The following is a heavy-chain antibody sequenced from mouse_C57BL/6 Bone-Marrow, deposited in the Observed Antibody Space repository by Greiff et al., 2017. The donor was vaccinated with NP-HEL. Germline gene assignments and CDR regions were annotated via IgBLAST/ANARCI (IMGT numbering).Heavy chain of an antibody. V-gene: IGHV1-52*01. J-gene: IGHJ4*01. Sequence: VKLQESGAELVRPGSSVKLSCKASGYTFTSYWMHWVKQRPIQGLEWIGNIDPSDSETHYNQKFKDKATLTVDKSSSTAYMQLSSLTSEDSAVYYCAREGLRYAMDYWGQGTSVTVSS. CDR3: AREGLRYAMDY. D-gene: IGHD2-2*01. CDR2: IDPSDSET. CDR1: GYTFTSYW.